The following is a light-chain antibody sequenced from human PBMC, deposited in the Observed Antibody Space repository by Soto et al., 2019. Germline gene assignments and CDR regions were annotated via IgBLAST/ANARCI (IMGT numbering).Light chain of an antibody. Sequence: QSALTQPRSVSGSPGQSVTISCTGTSSDVGGYNYVSWYQQHPGKAPKLMIYEVSNRPSGVSNRFSGSKSGSTASLTISGLQAEDEADYYCSSYTSSSTSYVFGTGTKLTVL. V-gene: IGLV2-14*01. CDR2: EVS. CDR3: SSYTSSSTSYV. J-gene: IGLJ1*01. CDR1: SSDVGGYNY.